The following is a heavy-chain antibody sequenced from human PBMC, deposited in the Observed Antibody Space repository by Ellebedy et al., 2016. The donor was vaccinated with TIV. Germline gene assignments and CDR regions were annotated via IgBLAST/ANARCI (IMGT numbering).Heavy chain of an antibody. CDR1: GFTFSGYW. Sequence: GESLKISCAASGFTFSGYWMDWVRQAPGKGLEWVANIKKDGSEKYYVDSVKARFTISRDNAKNSLYLQMNSLRAEDTAVYYCARDRIMYGMHVWGQGTTVTVSS. V-gene: IGHV3-7*03. J-gene: IGHJ6*02. CDR2: IKKDGSEK. CDR3: ARDRIMYGMHV. D-gene: IGHD2-15*01.